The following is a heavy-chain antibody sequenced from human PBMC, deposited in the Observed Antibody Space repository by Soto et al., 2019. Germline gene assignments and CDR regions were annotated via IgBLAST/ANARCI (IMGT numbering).Heavy chain of an antibody. CDR1: GFTFSSYG. CDR3: ARANLRDFDHFDY. CDR2: IWYDGSNK. J-gene: IGHJ4*02. Sequence: QVQLVESGGGVVQPGRSLRVSCAASGFTFSSYGIHWVRQAPGKGLEWVALIWYDGSNKYYADSVKGRFTISRDNSKNTLYLQMNSLRAEDTAVYYCARANLRDFDHFDYWGQGTLVTVSS. D-gene: IGHD3-9*01. V-gene: IGHV3-33*01.